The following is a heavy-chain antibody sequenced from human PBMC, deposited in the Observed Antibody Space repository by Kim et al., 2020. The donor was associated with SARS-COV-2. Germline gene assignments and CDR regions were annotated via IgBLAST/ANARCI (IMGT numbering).Heavy chain of an antibody. CDR1: GFTFNDFG. D-gene: IGHD3-9*01. J-gene: IGHJ6*02. Sequence: GGSLRLSCAASGFTFNDFGMHWVRQAPGKGLEWVTLISHDGSGNYSADSVKGRFTISIDNSMNTLYLQLHILRPEDTAVYYCAKDVRNFDYRDGMDVWGPGPTVIVSS. V-gene: IGHV3-30*18. CDR2: ISHDGSGN. CDR3: AKDVRNFDYRDGMDV.